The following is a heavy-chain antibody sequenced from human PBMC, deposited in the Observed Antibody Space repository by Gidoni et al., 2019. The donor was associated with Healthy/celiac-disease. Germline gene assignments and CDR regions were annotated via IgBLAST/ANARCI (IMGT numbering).Heavy chain of an antibody. V-gene: IGHV4-30-4*01. CDR3: ARDVYYDSSGYYYVGSYYYGMDV. CDR1: GGSISSGDYY. CDR2: IYYSGST. J-gene: IGHJ6*02. D-gene: IGHD3-22*01. Sequence: QVQLQESGPGLVKPSQTLSLTCTVSGGSISSGDYYWSWIRQPPGKGLEWIGYIYYSGSTYYNPSLKSRVTISVDTSKNQFSLKLSSVTAADTAVYYCARDVYYDSSGYYYVGSYYYGMDVWGQGTTVTVSS.